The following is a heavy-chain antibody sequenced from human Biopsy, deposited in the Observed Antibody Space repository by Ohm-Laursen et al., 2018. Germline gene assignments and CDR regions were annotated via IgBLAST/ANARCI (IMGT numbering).Heavy chain of an antibody. Sequence: SQTLSLTCVVYGESFNGYYWSWIRQTPGKGLEWIGEINHSGRTNYNPSLKSRVTISVDTSKNQFSLKVRSVTAADTAVYYCVRGVDYYDPYHYYALGVWGQGTTVTVSS. D-gene: IGHD3-22*01. V-gene: IGHV4-34*01. CDR1: GESFNGYY. CDR2: INHSGRT. CDR3: VRGVDYYDPYHYYALGV. J-gene: IGHJ6*02.